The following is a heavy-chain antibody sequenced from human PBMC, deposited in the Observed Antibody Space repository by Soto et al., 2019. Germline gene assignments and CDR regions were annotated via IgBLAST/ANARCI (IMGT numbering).Heavy chain of an antibody. V-gene: IGHV1-3*01. CDR1: GYTFTSYA. CDR3: ARVGRYDPPYYYYYMDV. D-gene: IGHD5-12*01. Sequence: ASVKVSCKASGYTFTSYAMHWVRQAPGQRLEWMGWINAGNGNTKYSQKFQGRVTITRDTSASTAYMELSSLRSEDTAVYYCARVGRYDPPYYYYYMDVWGKGTTVTVSS. CDR2: INAGNGNT. J-gene: IGHJ6*03.